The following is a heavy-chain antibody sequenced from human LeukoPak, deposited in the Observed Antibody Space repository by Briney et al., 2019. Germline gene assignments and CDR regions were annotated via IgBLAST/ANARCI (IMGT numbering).Heavy chain of an antibody. V-gene: IGHV4-39*01. CDR3: ARQSGPYSSSWFDY. CDR2: MYYSGGT. Sequence: SETLSLTCTVSGXSISSSSYCWGWIRQPPGKGLEWIGSMYYSGGTDYNPSLKSRVTISVDTTRNQFSLKLSSVTAADTAVYYCARQSGPYSSSWFDYWGQGTLVTVSS. CDR1: GXSISSSSYC. D-gene: IGHD6-13*01. J-gene: IGHJ4*02.